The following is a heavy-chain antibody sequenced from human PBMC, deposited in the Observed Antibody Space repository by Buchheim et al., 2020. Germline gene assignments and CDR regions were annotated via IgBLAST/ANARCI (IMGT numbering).Heavy chain of an antibody. CDR3: AKNAHPIAARPFDY. J-gene: IGHJ4*02. CDR2: INPGGAGT. V-gene: IGHV1-46*01. Sequence: QVQLVQSGAEVKKPGASVKISCKASGYTFTNYYMHWVRQTPGQGLEWMGMINPGGAGTTYAQKFQGRPTVTRDTSTTPVYMELGSLKSEDTAVYYCAKNAHPIAARPFDYWGQGTL. CDR1: GYTFTNYY. D-gene: IGHD6-6*01.